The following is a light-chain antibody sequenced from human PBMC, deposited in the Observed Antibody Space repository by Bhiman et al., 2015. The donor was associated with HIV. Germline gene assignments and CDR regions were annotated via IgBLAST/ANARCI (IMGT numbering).Light chain of an antibody. Sequence: QSALTQPASMSGSPGQSITISCTGSSSDIGGYNYVSWYQQHPGKAPKLMIYDVSNRPSGISNRFSASKSGNTASLTISGLQAEDEADYYCSSYTSSNTYVFGTGTKVTVL. CDR3: SSYTSSNTYV. J-gene: IGLJ1*01. V-gene: IGLV2-14*03. CDR1: SSDIGGYNY. CDR2: DVS.